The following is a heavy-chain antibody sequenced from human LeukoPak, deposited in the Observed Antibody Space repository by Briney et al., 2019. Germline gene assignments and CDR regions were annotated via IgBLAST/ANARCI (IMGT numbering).Heavy chain of an antibody. J-gene: IGHJ4*02. V-gene: IGHV4-34*01. CDR3: AGGSKQRY. Sequence: SETLSLTCAVYGGSFSGYYWSWIRQPPGKGLEWIGEINHSGSTNYNPSLKSRVTISVDTSKNQFSLKLSSVTAADTAVYYCAGGSKQRYWGQGTLVTVSS. CDR2: INHSGST. CDR1: GGSFSGYY. D-gene: IGHD6-25*01.